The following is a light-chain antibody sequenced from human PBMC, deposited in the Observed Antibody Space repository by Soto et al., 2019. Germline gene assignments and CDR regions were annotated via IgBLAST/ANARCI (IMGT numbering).Light chain of an antibody. Sequence: QSALTQPPSASGSPGQSFTISCTGTSSDVGGYNYVSCYQQHPGKAPKLMIYEVSKRPSGVPDRFSGSKSGNTASLTVSGLQAEDEADYYCSSYAGSNNFVVFGGGTQLTVL. V-gene: IGLV2-8*01. CDR2: EVS. J-gene: IGLJ2*01. CDR1: SSDVGGYNY. CDR3: SSYAGSNNFVV.